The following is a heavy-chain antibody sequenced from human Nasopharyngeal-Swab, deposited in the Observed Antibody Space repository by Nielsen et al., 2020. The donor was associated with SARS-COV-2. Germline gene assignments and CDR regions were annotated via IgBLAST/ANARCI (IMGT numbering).Heavy chain of an antibody. V-gene: IGHV3-74*01. D-gene: IGHD2-15*01. J-gene: IGHJ4*02. Sequence: GESLKISCSASGFTFSSYWMHWVRQLQGKGLVWVSRISTDGSGKNYADSVKGRFTVSRDNAKNTLYLQMNSLRAEDTAVYYCARREGFCSGGTCYLDYWGQGTLVTVSS. CDR1: GFTFSSYW. CDR3: ARREGFCSGGTCYLDY. CDR2: ISTDGSGK.